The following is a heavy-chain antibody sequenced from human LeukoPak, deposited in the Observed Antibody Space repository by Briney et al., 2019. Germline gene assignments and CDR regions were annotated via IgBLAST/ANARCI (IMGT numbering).Heavy chain of an antibody. CDR1: GFTFSDYY. Sequence: GGSLRLSCAASGFTFSDYYMSWIRQAPGKGLEWVSYISSNGRTINYVDSVKGRFTISRDNAENSLYLQMNSLRAEDTALYYCAKEGSGTYYFDYWGQGTLVTVSS. CDR2: ISSNGRTI. V-gene: IGHV3-11*01. CDR3: AKEGSGTYYFDY. J-gene: IGHJ4*02. D-gene: IGHD3-10*01.